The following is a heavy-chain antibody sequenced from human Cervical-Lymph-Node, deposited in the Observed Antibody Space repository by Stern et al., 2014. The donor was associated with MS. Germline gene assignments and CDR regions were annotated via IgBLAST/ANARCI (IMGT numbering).Heavy chain of an antibody. Sequence: EVQLVQSGRGLVKPARSLRLSCATSGFTLSSSSMNWVRLAPPPGLERISYISSRRVINNADSVKVRITLSIDQAKHPQYLQMNSLRAEDTAVYYCARVHRAGWFTADYWGQGTLVTVSS. D-gene: IGHD6-19*01. CDR2: ISSRRVI. CDR1: GFTLSSSS. J-gene: IGHJ4*02. V-gene: IGHV3-48*01. CDR3: ARVHRAGWFTADY.